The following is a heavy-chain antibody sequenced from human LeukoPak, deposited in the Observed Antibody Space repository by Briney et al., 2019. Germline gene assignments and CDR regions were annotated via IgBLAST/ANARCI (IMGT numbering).Heavy chain of an antibody. CDR2: IWSDGSNK. D-gene: IGHD6-13*01. J-gene: IGHJ4*02. Sequence: GRSLRLSCAASGFTFSSYGMHWVRQAPGKGLEWVAAIWSDGSNKYYADSVKGRFTISRDNSKNTLYLQMNSLRAEDTAVYYCARDISQQLGPGFDYWGLGTLVTVSS. V-gene: IGHV3-33*01. CDR1: GFTFSSYG. CDR3: ARDISQQLGPGFDY.